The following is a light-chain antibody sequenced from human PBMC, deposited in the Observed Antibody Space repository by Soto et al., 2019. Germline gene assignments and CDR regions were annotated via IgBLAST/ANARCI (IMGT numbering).Light chain of an antibody. CDR3: ATWYGSLNAWV. J-gene: IGLJ3*02. CDR1: SSNIGSNA. CDR2: SNY. V-gene: IGLV1-44*01. Sequence: QSVLTQPPSASATPGQRVTISCSGSSSNIGSNAVNWYQQLPGTAPKLLIYSNYHRPSGVPDRFSGSQAGTSASLAISGLQYEDEADYYCATWYGSLNAWVFGGGTQLTVL.